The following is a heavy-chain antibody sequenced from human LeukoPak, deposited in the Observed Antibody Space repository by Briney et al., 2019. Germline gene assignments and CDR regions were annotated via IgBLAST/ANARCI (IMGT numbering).Heavy chain of an antibody. V-gene: IGHV1-8*03. D-gene: IGHD6-19*01. Sequence: ASVKVSCKASGYTFTSYGISWVRQAPGQGLEWMGWMNPNSGNTGYAQKFQGRVTITRNTSISTAYMELSSLRSEDTAVYYCARLAAVAGTGDYWGQGTLVTVSS. CDR3: ARLAAVAGTGDY. J-gene: IGHJ4*02. CDR2: MNPNSGNT. CDR1: GYTFTSYG.